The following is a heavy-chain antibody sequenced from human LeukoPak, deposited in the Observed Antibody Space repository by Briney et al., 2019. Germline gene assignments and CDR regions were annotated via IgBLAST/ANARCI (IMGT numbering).Heavy chain of an antibody. Sequence: GASVKVSCKTSGYSFTDYIIAWVRQAPGQGLEWLGWIGTYDGHTSYAQKVQGRVTMTTDTSATTAYLGLRSLTSDDTALYYCARLMDNNYDGSAFDYWGQGTLVTVSS. D-gene: IGHD3-22*01. CDR1: GYSFTDYI. CDR2: IGTYDGHT. CDR3: ARLMDNNYDGSAFDY. V-gene: IGHV1-18*01. J-gene: IGHJ4*02.